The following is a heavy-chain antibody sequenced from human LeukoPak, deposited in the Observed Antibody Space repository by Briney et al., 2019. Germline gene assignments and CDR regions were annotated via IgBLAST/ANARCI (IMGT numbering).Heavy chain of an antibody. J-gene: IGHJ4*02. CDR3: AIPREGLRNLRAFDY. CDR2: IYYSGST. D-gene: IGHD5-12*01. V-gene: IGHV4-59*12. CDR1: GGSISSYY. Sequence: PSETLSLTCTVSGGSISSYYWSWIRQPPGQGREWIGYIYYSGSTNYNPSLKSRVTISVDTSKHQFSLKLSSVTAADTAVYYCAIPREGLRNLRAFDYWGQGTLVTVSS.